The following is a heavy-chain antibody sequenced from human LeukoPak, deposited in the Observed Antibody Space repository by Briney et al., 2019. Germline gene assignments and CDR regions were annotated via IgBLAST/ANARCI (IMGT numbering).Heavy chain of an antibody. J-gene: IGHJ4*02. D-gene: IGHD2-2*01. V-gene: IGHV3-30*04. CDR1: GFSFSSYA. CDR3: ARVHSYCSSTSCHDY. CDR2: ISYDGSNK. Sequence: PGRSLRLSCVASGFSFSSYAIHWVRQAPGKGLEWVAVISYDGSNKFYADSVKGRFTISRDNTKNTLYLQMNSLRPDDAAVYYCARVHSYCSSTSCHDYWGQGTLVTVSS.